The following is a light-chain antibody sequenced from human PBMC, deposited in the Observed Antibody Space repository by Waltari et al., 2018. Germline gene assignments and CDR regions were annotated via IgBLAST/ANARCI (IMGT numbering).Light chain of an antibody. CDR3: QSYDNSLTV. J-gene: IGLJ3*02. V-gene: IGLV6-57*04. CDR1: SGSIATNY. CDR2: EDK. Sequence: NFMLTQPHSVSESPGKTVTISCTRSSGSIATNYVQWYQQRPGSAPTTIIYEDKQRPSGVPDLFSGSIDSSSNASSLTISGLKTEDEADYYCQSYDNSLTVFGGGTRLTVL.